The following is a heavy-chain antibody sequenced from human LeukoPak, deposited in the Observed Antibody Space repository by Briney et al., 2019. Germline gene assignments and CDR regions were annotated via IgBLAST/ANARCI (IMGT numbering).Heavy chain of an antibody. CDR1: GFAFSSSW. J-gene: IGHJ5*02. CDR2: IKQDGSEK. Sequence: GGSLRLSCAASGFAFSSSWMTWVRQAPGKGLEWVASIKQDGSEKYYVDSVKGRFTMSRDNAKNSLYLQMNSLRAEDTAVYYCARGHSSSPNWFDPWGQGTLVTVSS. D-gene: IGHD6-13*01. V-gene: IGHV3-7*04. CDR3: ARGHSSSPNWFDP.